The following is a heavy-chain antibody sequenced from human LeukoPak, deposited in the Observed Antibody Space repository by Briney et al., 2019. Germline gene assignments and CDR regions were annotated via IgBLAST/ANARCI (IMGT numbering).Heavy chain of an antibody. J-gene: IGHJ3*02. V-gene: IGHV7-4-1*02. D-gene: IGHD5-18*01. CDR3: ARGYSHDREGAFDI. CDR1: GYTFTSLA. CDR2: INTNTGNP. Sequence: ASVKVSCKASGYTFTSLAVNWVRQAPGQGLEWMGLINTNTGNPRYAQGFTGRFVFSLDTSVSTAYLQISTLEAEDTAVYYCARGYSHDREGAFDIWGQGTMVTVSS.